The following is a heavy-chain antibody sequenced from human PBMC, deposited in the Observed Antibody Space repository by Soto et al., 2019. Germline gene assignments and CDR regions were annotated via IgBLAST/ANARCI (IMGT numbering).Heavy chain of an antibody. V-gene: IGHV3-49*03. CDR2: VRSKVYGGTT. D-gene: IGHD3-16*01. CDR3: ARDGVQTTDFDYLYYGLDV. Sequence: GGSLRLSCKASGFSFGDYAMNWFRQSPGEGLEWVGFVRSKVYGGTTDYAASVRGRFTISRDDSKSIAYLQMNSLKTDDTAVYYCARDGVQTTDFDYLYYGLDVWGPGTTVT. J-gene: IGHJ6*02. CDR1: GFSFGDYA.